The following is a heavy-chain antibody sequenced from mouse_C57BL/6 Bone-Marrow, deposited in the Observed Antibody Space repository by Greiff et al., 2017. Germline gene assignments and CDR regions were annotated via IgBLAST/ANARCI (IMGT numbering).Heavy chain of an antibody. V-gene: IGHV1-19*01. CDR1: GYTFTDYY. CDR2: INPYNGGT. Sequence: EVQLQQSGPVLVKPGASVKMSCKASGYTFTDYYMNWVKQSHGKSLEWIGVINPYNGGTSYNQKFKGKATLSVDKSSSTAYMELNSLTSEYSAVYYCARADYGSSWHYFDYWGQGTTLTVSS. J-gene: IGHJ2*01. D-gene: IGHD1-1*01. CDR3: ARADYGSSWHYFDY.